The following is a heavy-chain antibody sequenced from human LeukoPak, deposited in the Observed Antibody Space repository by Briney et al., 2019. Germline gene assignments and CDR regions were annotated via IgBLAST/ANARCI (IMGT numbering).Heavy chain of an antibody. J-gene: IGHJ4*02. CDR3: ARGPAGLAVEPDY. D-gene: IGHD6-19*01. Sequence: GASVKVSCKASGYTFTGYYIHWVRQAPGQGLEWMGWINPNSGAANYAQKFQGWVTVTRDTAISTAYMELSRLTSEDTAVYYCARGPAGLAVEPDYWGQGTLVTVSS. CDR2: INPNSGAA. V-gene: IGHV1-2*04. CDR1: GYTFTGYY.